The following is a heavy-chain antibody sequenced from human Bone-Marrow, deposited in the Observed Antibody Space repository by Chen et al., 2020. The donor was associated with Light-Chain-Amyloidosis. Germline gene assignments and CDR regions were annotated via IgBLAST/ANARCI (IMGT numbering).Heavy chain of an antibody. CDR1: GDSINSRNFY. D-gene: IGHD3-9*01. V-gene: IGHV4-31*11. J-gene: IGHJ5*02. CDR3: ARAISAPSYDSLTGTFGVDNYFDT. Sequence: QVQLQESGPGLVKPSQTLSLTCAVSGDSINSRNFYWSWIRQHPEKGLEWMGYIYYSGTSYYSPSLGSRITMAMDTSKNEFSLRLSSVTGADTAVYYCARAISAPSYDSLTGTFGVDNYFDTWGQGSLVAVSS. CDR2: IYYSGTS.